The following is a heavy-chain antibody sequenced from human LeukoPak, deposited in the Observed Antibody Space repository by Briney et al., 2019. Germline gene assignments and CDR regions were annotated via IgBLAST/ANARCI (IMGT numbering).Heavy chain of an antibody. V-gene: IGHV3-7*01. CDR1: GFTFSSYW. D-gene: IGHD3-3*01. CDR2: IKQDESAK. Sequence: GESLRLSCAASGFTFSSYWMSWVRLAPGKGLEWVANIKQDESAKFYVESVKGRFTISRDNAKKSLYLQMNSLRADDTALYYCARDGDFWSAQGAFDIWGQGTMVTVSS. J-gene: IGHJ3*02. CDR3: ARDGDFWSAQGAFDI.